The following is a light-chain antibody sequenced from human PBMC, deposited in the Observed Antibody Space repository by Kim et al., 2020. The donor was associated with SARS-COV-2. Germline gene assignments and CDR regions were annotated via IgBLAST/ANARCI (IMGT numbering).Light chain of an antibody. Sequence: ELVLKQSPGTLSLSPGEGATLSCRASQSVNGRFLAWYQQKPGQAPRLLIYGASTRATGIPDRFSGSGSGTDFTLTISRLEPEDFAMYYCQQYDSSVWTFGQGTKVDIK. CDR2: GAS. CDR1: QSVNGRF. CDR3: QQYDSSVWT. J-gene: IGKJ1*01. V-gene: IGKV3-20*01.